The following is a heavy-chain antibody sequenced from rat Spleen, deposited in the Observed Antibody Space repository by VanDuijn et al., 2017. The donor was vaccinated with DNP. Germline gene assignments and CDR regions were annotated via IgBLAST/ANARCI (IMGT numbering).Heavy chain of an antibody. Sequence: EVQLVESGGGLVQPGRSLKLSCAASEFTFSDYNMAWVRQAPKKGLEWVATISYDGSSTYYRDSVKGRFTISRDNAKSTLYLQMDSLRSEDTATYYCASVITTTGDAWGQGTSVTVSS. J-gene: IGHJ4*01. D-gene: IGHD1-10*01. V-gene: IGHV5-7*01. CDR3: ASVITTTGDA. CDR2: ISYDGSST. CDR1: EFTFSDYN.